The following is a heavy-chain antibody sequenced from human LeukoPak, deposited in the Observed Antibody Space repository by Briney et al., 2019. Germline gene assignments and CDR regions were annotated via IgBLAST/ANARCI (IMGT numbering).Heavy chain of an antibody. D-gene: IGHD2-15*01. CDR2: INHSGST. J-gene: IGHJ4*02. CDR1: GGSFSGYY. Sequence: SETLSLTCAVYGGSFSGYYWSWIRQPPGKGLEWIGEINHSGSTNYNPSLKSRVTISVDTSKNQFSLKLSSVTAADTAVYYCARTPTDIVVVVAHFDYWGQGTLVTVSS. CDR3: ARTPTDIVVVVAHFDY. V-gene: IGHV4-34*01.